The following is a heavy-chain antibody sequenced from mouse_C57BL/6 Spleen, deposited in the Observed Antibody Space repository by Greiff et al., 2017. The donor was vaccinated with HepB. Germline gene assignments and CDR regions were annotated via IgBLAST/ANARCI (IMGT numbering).Heavy chain of an antibody. CDR3: AREVYDGYYFDY. V-gene: IGHV1-53*01. CDR1: GYTFTSYW. J-gene: IGHJ2*01. CDR2: IYPGSGST. D-gene: IGHD2-3*01. Sequence: QVQLQQPGTELVKPGASVKLSCKASGYTFTSYWMHWVKQRPGQGLEWIGNIYPGSGSTNYNEKFKSKATLTVDTSSSTAYMQLSSLTSEDSAVYYCAREVYDGYYFDYWGQGTTLTVSS.